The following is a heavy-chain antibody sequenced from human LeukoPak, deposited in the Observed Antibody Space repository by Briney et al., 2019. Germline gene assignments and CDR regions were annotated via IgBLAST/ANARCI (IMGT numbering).Heavy chain of an antibody. CDR1: GFTVSSNY. V-gene: IGHV3-66*01. D-gene: IGHD3-3*01. J-gene: IGHJ4*02. CDR3: ARVDFWSGYYIDY. Sequence: GGSLRLSCAASGFTVSSNYMSWVRQAPGKGREWVSVIYSGGSTYYADSVKGRFTISRDNSKNTLHLLMHSLRAEDTAVYYCARVDFWSGYYIDYWGQGTLVTVSS. CDR2: IYSGGST.